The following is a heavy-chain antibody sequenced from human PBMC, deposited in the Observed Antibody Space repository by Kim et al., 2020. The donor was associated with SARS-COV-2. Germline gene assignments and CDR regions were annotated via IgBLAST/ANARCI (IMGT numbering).Heavy chain of an antibody. CDR3: ARASITIFLVVLHFDY. Sequence: SETLSLTCTVSGCSISSGGYYWIWIRQHPGKGLVGFGYIYYSGSTYYNPALKSRVTISVDTSKNQFSLKLSSVTAADTAVYYCARASITIFLVVLHFDYWGQGTLVTVSS. V-gene: IGHV4-31*03. CDR2: IYYSGST. D-gene: IGHD3-3*01. J-gene: IGHJ4*02. CDR1: GCSISSGGYY.